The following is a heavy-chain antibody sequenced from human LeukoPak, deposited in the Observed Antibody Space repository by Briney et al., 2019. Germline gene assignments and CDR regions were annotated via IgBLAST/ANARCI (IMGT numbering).Heavy chain of an antibody. D-gene: IGHD3-22*01. V-gene: IGHV3-33*01. CDR2: IWSDGSYK. CDR3: ARVASADYFDSSGYYQEDYFDY. CDR1: GFTFSSYG. Sequence: GGSLRLSCAASGFTFSSYGFHWVRQAPGKGLEWVAVIWSDGSYKYYADSVKGRFTISRDDSKNTLYLQMNSLRAEDTAVYYCARVASADYFDSSGYYQEDYFDYWGQGTLVTVSS. J-gene: IGHJ4*02.